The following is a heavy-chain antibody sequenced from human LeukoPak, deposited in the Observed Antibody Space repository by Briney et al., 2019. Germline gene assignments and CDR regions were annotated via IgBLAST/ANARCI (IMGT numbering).Heavy chain of an antibody. CDR3: ARLSVSLRCFGFDL. CDR2: IKQDESEK. V-gene: IGHV3-7*01. Sequence: GGSLRFSCAASGFSFSSYWMSWVRQSPGKGLEWVANIKQDESEKYYVDSVKGRFTISRDNTKNSLYLQMSSLRAEDTAVYYCARLSVSLRCFGFDLWGQGTTVTVSS. D-gene: IGHD4/OR15-4a*01. J-gene: IGHJ3*01. CDR1: GFSFSSYW.